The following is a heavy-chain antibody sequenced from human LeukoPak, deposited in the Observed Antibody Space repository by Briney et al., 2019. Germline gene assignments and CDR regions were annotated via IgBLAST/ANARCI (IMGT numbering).Heavy chain of an antibody. V-gene: IGHV4-4*07. Sequence: SETLPLTCTVSGGSLGTFYWSWIRQSAGKGLEYIWRIHPTGSTNYIPSLMSRVTMSIDTSKNQFSLTLQFVTAADTALFFCARAHSGLYLDAWGQGTLVTVSS. CDR3: ARAHSGLYLDA. CDR2: IHPTGST. D-gene: IGHD6-19*01. J-gene: IGHJ1*01. CDR1: GGSLGTFY.